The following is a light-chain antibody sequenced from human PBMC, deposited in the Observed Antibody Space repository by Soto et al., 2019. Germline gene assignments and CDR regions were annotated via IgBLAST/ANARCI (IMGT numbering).Light chain of an antibody. CDR2: EGS. CDR1: SSDIGSYNL. J-gene: IGLJ2*01. Sequence: QSALTQPASVSGSPGQSITISCTGTSSDIGSYNLVSWYQQHPGKAPKLMIYEGSKWPSGVSNRFSGSKSGNTASLTIFGLQAEDEADYYCSSYAGTSTVVFGGGTKLTVL. CDR3: SSYAGTSTVV. V-gene: IGLV2-23*01.